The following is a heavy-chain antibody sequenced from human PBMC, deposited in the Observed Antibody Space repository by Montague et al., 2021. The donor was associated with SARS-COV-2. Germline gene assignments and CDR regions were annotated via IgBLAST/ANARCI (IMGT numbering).Heavy chain of an antibody. CDR2: ISGSGGST. Sequence: SLRLSCAASGFTFSSYAMSWVRQAPGKGLEWVSAISGSGGSTYYADSVKGRFTISRDNSKNTLYLQMNSLRAEDTAAYYCAKDSSELNYYGSGSYFLYYYGMDVWGQGTTVTVSS. D-gene: IGHD3-10*01. J-gene: IGHJ6*02. CDR3: AKDSSELNYYGSGSYFLYYYGMDV. V-gene: IGHV3-23*01. CDR1: GFTFSSYA.